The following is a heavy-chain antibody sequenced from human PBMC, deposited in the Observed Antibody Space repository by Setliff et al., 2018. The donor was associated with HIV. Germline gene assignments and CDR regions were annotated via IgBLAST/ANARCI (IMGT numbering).Heavy chain of an antibody. D-gene: IGHD3-10*01. Sequence: GASVKVSCKASGYTFTNYYLHWVRQAPGQGLEWMGWINPNRGDTKSHHKFADRLIMSRDTSLTTVYMELTSLRSDDTAVYYCARVSSFNKIIREAFDIWGQGTLVTVSS. J-gene: IGHJ3*02. V-gene: IGHV1-2*02. CDR2: INPNRGDT. CDR1: GYTFTNYY. CDR3: ARVSSFNKIIREAFDI.